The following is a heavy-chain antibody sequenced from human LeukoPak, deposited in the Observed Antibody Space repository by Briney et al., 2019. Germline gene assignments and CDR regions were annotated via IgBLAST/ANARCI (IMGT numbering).Heavy chain of an antibody. D-gene: IGHD3-10*01. CDR1: GGSISSSSYY. CDR2: MDYSGST. V-gene: IGHV4-39*01. J-gene: IGHJ4*02. CDR3: ARHGSYGSGSYYFLDY. Sequence: SQTLSLTCTVSGGSISSSSYYWGWIRQPPGKGLEWIGCMDYSGSTYCNPSLKSRVTVSVDTSRNQFALKLSSVTAADTAVYYCARHGSYGSGSYYFLDYWGQGTQVTVSS.